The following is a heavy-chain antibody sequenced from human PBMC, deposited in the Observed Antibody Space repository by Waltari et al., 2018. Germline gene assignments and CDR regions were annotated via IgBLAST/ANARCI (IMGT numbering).Heavy chain of an antibody. V-gene: IGHV1-18*01. Sequence: QVQLVQSGAEVKKPGASVKVSCKASGYTFTSYGIIWVRPAPGQGLGWMGWISAYNGNTNEAQKPQGGVTMSTDTSTGTTYMELRSVRSDDTAVYYCARGWEVGACYFDYWGQGALVTVSS. CDR1: GYTFTSYG. CDR3: ARGWEVGACYFDY. J-gene: IGHJ4*02. CDR2: ISAYNGNT. D-gene: IGHD1-26*01.